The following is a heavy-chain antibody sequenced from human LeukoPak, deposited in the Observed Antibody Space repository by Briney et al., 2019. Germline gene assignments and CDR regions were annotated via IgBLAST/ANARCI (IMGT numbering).Heavy chain of an antibody. V-gene: IGHV3-30*04. CDR3: AKDAYSSDY. J-gene: IGHJ4*02. CDR2: ISYDGSNK. D-gene: IGHD6-13*01. CDR1: GFTFSNYA. Sequence: GGSLRLSCAASGFTFSNYAMHWVRQAPGKGLEWVAVISYDGSNKYYADSVKGRFTISRDNSKNTLYLQMNSLRAEDTAVYYCAKDAYSSDYWGQGTLVTVSS.